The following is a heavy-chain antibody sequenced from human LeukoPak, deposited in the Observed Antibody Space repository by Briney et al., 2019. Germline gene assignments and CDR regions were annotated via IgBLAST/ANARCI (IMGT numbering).Heavy chain of an antibody. J-gene: IGHJ6*03. CDR2: ISSSGSYI. CDR1: RFTFSSYS. V-gene: IGHV3-21*01. D-gene: IGHD1-26*01. Sequence: AGGSLRLSCAASRFTFSSYSMNWVRQAPGKGLDWVSSISSSGSYIYYADSVKGRFTISRDNSKNTLYLQMNSLRAEDTAVYYCAKAGNLGGSNYLYYYYYMDVWGKGTTVTISS. CDR3: AKAGNLGGSNYLYYYYYMDV.